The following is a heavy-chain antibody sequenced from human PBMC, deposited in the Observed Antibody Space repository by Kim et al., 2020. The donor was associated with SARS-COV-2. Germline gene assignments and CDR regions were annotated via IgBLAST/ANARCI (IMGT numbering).Heavy chain of an antibody. D-gene: IGHD2-2*03. J-gene: IGHJ3*02. Sequence: GRSTISRDKSKNTLYLQMSSLRADDTAVYYCARDARGLWGVDSVRHAFDIWGQGTMVTVS. V-gene: IGHV3-53*01. CDR3: ARDARGLWGVDSVRHAFDI.